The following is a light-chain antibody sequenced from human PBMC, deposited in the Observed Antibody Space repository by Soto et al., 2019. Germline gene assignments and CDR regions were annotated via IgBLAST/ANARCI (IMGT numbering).Light chain of an antibody. J-gene: IGLJ1*01. CDR3: QVWNITPDHYV. CDR2: YDS. Sequence: SSELTQPPSVSVAPEKTARLTCGGDNIGSKRVHWYRQKPGQAPVLVIYYDSDRPSGIPERFSGSNSGNTATLTINRVEAGDEADHYCQVWNITPDHYVFGTGTKLTVL. V-gene: IGLV3-21*04. CDR1: NIGSKR.